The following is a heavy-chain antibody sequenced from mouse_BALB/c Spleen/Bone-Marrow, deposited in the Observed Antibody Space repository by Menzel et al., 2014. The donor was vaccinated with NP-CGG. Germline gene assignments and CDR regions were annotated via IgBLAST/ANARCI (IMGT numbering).Heavy chain of an antibody. Sequence: QVQLKDSGAELARPGASVKLSCKASGYTFTSYWMQWVKQRPGQGLEWIGAIYPGDGDTRYTQKFKGKATLTADKSSSTAYMQLSSLASEDSAVYYCARGDRYAWFAYWGQGTLVTVSA. D-gene: IGHD2-14*01. CDR2: IYPGDGDT. V-gene: IGHV1-87*01. J-gene: IGHJ3*01. CDR1: GYTFTSYW. CDR3: ARGDRYAWFAY.